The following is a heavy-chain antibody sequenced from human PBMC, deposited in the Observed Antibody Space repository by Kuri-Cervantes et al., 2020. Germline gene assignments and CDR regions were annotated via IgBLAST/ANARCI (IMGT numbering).Heavy chain of an antibody. CDR2: INPSGGST. V-gene: IGHV1-46*01. CDR3: ARDRGSGVRGVRPPNNGYYFDY. D-gene: IGHD3-10*01. Sequence: ASVKVSCKASGYTFTSYYMHWVRQAPGQGLEWMGIINPSGGSTSYAQKFQGRVTMTRDTSTSTVYMELSSLRSEDTAVYYCARDRGSGVRGVRPPNNGYYFDYWGQGTLVTVSS. CDR1: GYTFTSYY. J-gene: IGHJ4*02.